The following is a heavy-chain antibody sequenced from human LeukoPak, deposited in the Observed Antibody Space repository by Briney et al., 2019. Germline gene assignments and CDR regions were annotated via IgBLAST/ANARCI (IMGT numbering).Heavy chain of an antibody. CDR2: ISGSGGST. Sequence: GGSLRLSCAASGFTFSSYAMSWVRQAPGKGLEWVSAISGSGGSTYYADSVKGRFTISRDNSKNTLYLQMNSLRAEDTAVYYCAKDLGGGLYFDWLRAYGMDVWGQGTTVTVSS. V-gene: IGHV3-23*01. J-gene: IGHJ6*02. D-gene: IGHD3-9*01. CDR3: AKDLGGGLYFDWLRAYGMDV. CDR1: GFTFSSYA.